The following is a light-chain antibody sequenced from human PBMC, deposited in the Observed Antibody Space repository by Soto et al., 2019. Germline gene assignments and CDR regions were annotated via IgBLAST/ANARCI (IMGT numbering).Light chain of an antibody. CDR2: AAS. CDR3: QQSYSTPRT. J-gene: IGKJ2*01. Sequence: DIQMTQSPSSLSASVGDRVTITCRASQSIASYLNWYQQKPGKAPKLLIYAASSLQSGVPSGFSGSGSGTDFTLTISSLQPEDFATYFCQQSYSTPRTFGLGTKLDI. V-gene: IGKV1-39*01. CDR1: QSIASY.